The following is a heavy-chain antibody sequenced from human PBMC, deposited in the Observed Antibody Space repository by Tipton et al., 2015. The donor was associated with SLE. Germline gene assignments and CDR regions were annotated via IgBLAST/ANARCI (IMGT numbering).Heavy chain of an antibody. CDR2: IYYSGST. V-gene: IGHV4-59*08. J-gene: IGHJ4*02. D-gene: IGHD2-2*01. Sequence: TLSLTCTVSGGSISSYFWSWIRQPPGKGLEWIGYIYYSGSTNYSPSLKSRLTISIDMSKNQFSLKLTSVTAADTAVDYCARSLDAAALFSYWGQGALVTVSS. CDR1: GGSISSYF. CDR3: ARSLDAAALFSY.